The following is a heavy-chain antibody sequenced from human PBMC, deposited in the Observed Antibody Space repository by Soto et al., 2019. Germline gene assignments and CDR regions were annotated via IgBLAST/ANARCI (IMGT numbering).Heavy chain of an antibody. CDR2: IFYSGGT. CDR1: GDSISTSNYY. CDR3: ARRGGGDYLFDS. D-gene: IGHD4-17*01. J-gene: IGHJ4*02. V-gene: IGHV4-39*01. Sequence: QLQLQESGPGLVKPSETLSLTCTVSGDSISTSNYYWGWIRQTPGEGLEWIGHIFYSGGTYYNPSLKRRVTISVDTSKNQFSLKLSSITAADTAVYFCARRGGGDYLFDSWGQGMLVTVSS.